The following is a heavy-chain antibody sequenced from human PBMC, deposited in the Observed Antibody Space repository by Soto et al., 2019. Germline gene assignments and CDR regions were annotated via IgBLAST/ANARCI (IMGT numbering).Heavy chain of an antibody. CDR2: MSYDGNNK. J-gene: IGHJ3*01. D-gene: IGHD3-10*02. CDR1: GFTFASYA. Sequence: QVQLVESGGGVVQPGRSLRLSCAASGFTFASYAFHWVRQAPGKGLEWVAAMSYDGNNKYYADSVKGRLTISIDISKNTLYAQLNSLIPDDAAMYYCARVFGPSIQLAVDVWGQGTMVSVSS. CDR3: ARVFGPSIQLAVDV. V-gene: IGHV3-30-3*01.